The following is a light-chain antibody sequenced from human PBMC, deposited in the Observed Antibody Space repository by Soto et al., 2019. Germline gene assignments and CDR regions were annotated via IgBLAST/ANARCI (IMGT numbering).Light chain of an antibody. J-gene: IGKJ1*01. CDR1: QSVGSN. CDR3: QQYENWPRT. CDR2: GAS. Sequence: EIVLTQSPGTLSLSPGERATLSCRASQSVGSNLAWYQQKPGQAPRLLIYGASTRATGIPARFSGSGSRTEFTLTISSLQSEDFAVYYCQQYENWPRTFGQGTKVDIK. V-gene: IGKV3-15*01.